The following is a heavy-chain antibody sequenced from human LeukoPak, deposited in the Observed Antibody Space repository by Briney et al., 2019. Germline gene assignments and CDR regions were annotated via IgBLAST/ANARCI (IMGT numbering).Heavy chain of an antibody. CDR2: ISAYNGNT. CDR3: ARVVYCSSTSCYPTYYMDV. Sequence: ASVKVSCKASGYTFTSYGISWVRQAPERGLEWMGWISAYNGNTNYTQKLQGRVTMATDTSTSTAYMELRSLRSDDTAVYYCARVVYCSSTSCYPTYYMDVWGKGTTVTVSS. CDR1: GYTFTSYG. D-gene: IGHD2-2*01. V-gene: IGHV1-18*01. J-gene: IGHJ6*03.